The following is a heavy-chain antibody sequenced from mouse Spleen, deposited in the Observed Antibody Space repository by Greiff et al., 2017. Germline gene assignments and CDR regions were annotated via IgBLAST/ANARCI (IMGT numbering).Heavy chain of an antibody. CDR1: GYTFNDYE. V-gene: IGHV1-15*01. CDR2: IDPETGGT. Sequence: QVQLQQSGAELVRPGASVTLSCKASGYTFNDYEMHWVKQTPVHGLEWIGAIDPETGGTAYNQKFKGKAILTADKSSSTAYMELRSLTSEDSAVYYCTRSSYGNSYYYAMDYWGQGTSGTVSS. D-gene: IGHD2-1*01. CDR3: TRSSYGNSYYYAMDY. J-gene: IGHJ4*01.